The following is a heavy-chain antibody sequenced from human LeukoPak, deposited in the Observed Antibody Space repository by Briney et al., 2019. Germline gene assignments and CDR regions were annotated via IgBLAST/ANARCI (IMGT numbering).Heavy chain of an antibody. D-gene: IGHD1-26*01. CDR2: NNNSGRS. CDR3: ARGPAVGATVY. J-gene: IGHJ4*02. CDR1: GGSLSAYY. V-gene: IGHV4-34*01. Sequence: SETLSLTCAVYGGSLSAYYWSWIRQSPGKGLEWIGENNNSGRSKYNPSLKSRVTISLDTSKNQFSLTLRSVTAADTALYYCARGPAVGATVYWGQGTPVTVSS.